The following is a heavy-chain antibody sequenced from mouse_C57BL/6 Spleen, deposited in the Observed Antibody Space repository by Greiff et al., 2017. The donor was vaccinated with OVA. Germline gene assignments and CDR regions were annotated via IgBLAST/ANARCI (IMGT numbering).Heavy chain of an antibody. J-gene: IGHJ2*01. V-gene: IGHV5-12*01. Sequence: EVQLVESGGGLVQPGGSLKLSCAASGFTFSDYYMYWVRQTPEQRLEWVAYISNGGGSTYYPDTVKGRFTISRDKAKNTLYLQMSRRKYEDTAMYYGARHTHYSGLDYWGQGTTLTVSS. CDR1: GFTFSDYY. CDR2: ISNGGGST. D-gene: IGHD1-1*01. CDR3: ARHTHYSGLDY.